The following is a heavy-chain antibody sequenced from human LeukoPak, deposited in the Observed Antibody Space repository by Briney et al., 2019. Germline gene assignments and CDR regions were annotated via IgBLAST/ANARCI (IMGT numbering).Heavy chain of an antibody. CDR2: IYYSGST. Sequence: PSETLSLTCTVSGGSISSYYWSWIRQPPGKGLEWIGYIYYSGSTNYNPSLKSRVTISVDTSKNQFSLKLSSVTAADTAVYYCARHHSYGFYFDYWGQGTLVTVSS. J-gene: IGHJ4*02. CDR3: ARHHSYGFYFDY. CDR1: GGSISSYY. V-gene: IGHV4-59*08. D-gene: IGHD5-18*01.